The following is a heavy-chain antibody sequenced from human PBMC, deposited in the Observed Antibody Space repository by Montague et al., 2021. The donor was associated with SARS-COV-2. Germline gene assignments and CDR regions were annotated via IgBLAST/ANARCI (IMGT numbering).Heavy chain of an antibody. CDR2: IYYSVCT. CDR1: CPSISSYY. V-gene: IGHV4-59*01. D-gene: IGHD3-10*01. J-gene: IGHJ4*02. CDR3: ARVKRGYYYGLGVSAHFDY. Sequence: SETLSLTCPVSCPSISSYYWSRIRQPPRMELNWLVYIYYSVCTNYNPSLKSRVTISVDTSKNQFSLKLSSVTAADTAVYYCARVKRGYYYGLGVSAHFDYGGQGTLVTVSS.